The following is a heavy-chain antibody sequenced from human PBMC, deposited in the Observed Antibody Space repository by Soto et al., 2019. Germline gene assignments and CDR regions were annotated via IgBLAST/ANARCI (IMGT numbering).Heavy chain of an antibody. Sequence: ASVKVSCTASGYTFTSYYMHWVRQAPGQGLEWMGIINPSGGSTSYAQKFQGRVTMTRDTSTSTVYMELSSLRSEDTAVYYCARDSGSVPLVIAAAGPDYWGQGTLVTVSS. V-gene: IGHV1-46*01. CDR3: ARDSGSVPLVIAAAGPDY. D-gene: IGHD6-13*01. CDR2: INPSGGST. CDR1: GYTFTSYY. J-gene: IGHJ4*02.